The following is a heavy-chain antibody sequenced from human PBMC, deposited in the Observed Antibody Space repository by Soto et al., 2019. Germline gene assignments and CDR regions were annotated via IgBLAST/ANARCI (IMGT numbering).Heavy chain of an antibody. D-gene: IGHD3-3*01. Sequence: PGGSLRLSCAASGFTFSNAWMNWVRQAPGKGLEWVGRIKSKTDGGTTDYAAPVKGRFTISRDDSKNTLYLQMNSLKTEDTAVYYCTTGPTVYDFWSGYYNYYGMAVWGQGTTVTVSS. CDR2: IKSKTDGGTT. J-gene: IGHJ6*02. CDR3: TTGPTVYDFWSGYYNYYGMAV. V-gene: IGHV3-15*07. CDR1: GFTFSNAW.